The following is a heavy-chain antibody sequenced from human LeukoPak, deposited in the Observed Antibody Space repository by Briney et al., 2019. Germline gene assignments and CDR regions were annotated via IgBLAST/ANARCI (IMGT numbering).Heavy chain of an antibody. D-gene: IGHD5-18*01. CDR3: ATIFVDTAMVSPLGY. V-gene: IGHV1-69*13. CDR2: IIPIFGTA. Sequence: SVKVSCKASGYTFTSFGISWVRQAPGQGLEWMGGIIPIFGTANYAQKFQGRVTITADESTSTAYMELSSLRSEDTAVYYCATIFVDTAMVSPLGYWGQGTLVTVSS. CDR1: GYTFTSFG. J-gene: IGHJ4*02.